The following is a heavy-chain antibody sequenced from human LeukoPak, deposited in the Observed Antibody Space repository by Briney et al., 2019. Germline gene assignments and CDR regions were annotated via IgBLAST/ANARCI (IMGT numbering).Heavy chain of an antibody. V-gene: IGHV6-1*01. J-gene: IGHJ5*02. CDR3: ARRLTQYDCFDP. Sequence: SQTLSLTCAISGDSVSSNSATWNWIRQSPSRGLEWLGRTYYRSTWYNDYAVSVRGRITVNPDTSKNQFSLHLDSVTPEDTAVYYCARRLTQYDCFDPWGQGILVTVSS. CDR1: GDSVSSNSAT. CDR2: TYYRSTWYN. D-gene: IGHD2-2*01.